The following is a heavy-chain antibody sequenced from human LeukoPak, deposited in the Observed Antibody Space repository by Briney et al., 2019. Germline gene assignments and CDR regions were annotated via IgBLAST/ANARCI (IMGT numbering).Heavy chain of an antibody. Sequence: PGGSLRLSCAASGFTFSSYWMNWARQAPGKGLEWVAVISYDGSNKYYADSVKGRFTISRDNSKNTLYLQMNSLRAEDTAVYYCARDRDVVGGSEGMDVWGQGTTVTVSS. D-gene: IGHD5-12*01. V-gene: IGHV3-30-3*01. CDR3: ARDRDVVGGSEGMDV. CDR2: ISYDGSNK. CDR1: GFTFSSYW. J-gene: IGHJ6*02.